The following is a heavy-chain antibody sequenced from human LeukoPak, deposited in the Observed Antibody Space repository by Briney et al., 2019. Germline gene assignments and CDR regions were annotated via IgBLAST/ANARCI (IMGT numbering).Heavy chain of an antibody. J-gene: IGHJ4*02. CDR1: GFTFDDYA. Sequence: PGGSLRLSCAASGFTFDDYAMNWVRQAPGKGLEWVSGISWNSGSRGYADSVKGRFTISRDNAKNSLYLQMNSLRAEDTALYHCTKGRYSGYESSFDYWGQGTLVTVSS. D-gene: IGHD5-12*01. CDR3: TKGRYSGYESSFDY. V-gene: IGHV3-9*01. CDR2: ISWNSGSR.